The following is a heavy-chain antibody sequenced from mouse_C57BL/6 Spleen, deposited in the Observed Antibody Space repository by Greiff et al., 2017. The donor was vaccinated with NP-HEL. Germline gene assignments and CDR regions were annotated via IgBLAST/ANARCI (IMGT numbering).Heavy chain of an antibody. CDR1: GYTFTSYG. CDR2: IYPRSGNT. V-gene: IGHV1-81*01. D-gene: IGHD2-1*01. Sequence: VQVVESGAELARPGASVKLSCKASGYTFTSYGISWVKQRTGQGLEWIGEIYPRSGNTYYNEKFKGKATLTADKSSSTAYMELRSLTSEDSAVYFCARNGNLDYYAMDYWGQGTSVTVSS. CDR3: ARNGNLDYYAMDY. J-gene: IGHJ4*01.